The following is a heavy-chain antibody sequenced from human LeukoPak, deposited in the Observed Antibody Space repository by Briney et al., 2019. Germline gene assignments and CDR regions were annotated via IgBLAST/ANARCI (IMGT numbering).Heavy chain of an antibody. J-gene: IGHJ1*01. CDR3: AGRSVAGTGYFQH. Sequence: SGTLSLTCGVSGGSISNTNWWTWVRQPPGKGLEWIGEVNLQGSTNYNPSLKSRVAISVDKSENHISLKLSSVTAADTAVYYCAGRSVAGTGYFQHWGQGTLVTVSS. D-gene: IGHD6-19*01. CDR2: VNLQGST. V-gene: IGHV4-4*02. CDR1: GGSISNTNW.